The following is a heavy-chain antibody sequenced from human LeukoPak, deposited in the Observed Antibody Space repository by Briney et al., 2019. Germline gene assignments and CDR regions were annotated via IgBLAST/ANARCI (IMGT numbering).Heavy chain of an antibody. D-gene: IGHD1-26*01. CDR1: GGSISSYY. Sequence: SETLSLTCTVSGGSISSYYWSWIRQPPGKGLEWIGYIYYSGSTNYNPSLKSRVTISVDTSKNQFSLKLSSVTAADTAVYYCARHAEGRWELLPPSYAFYIWGEGTMVTVS. CDR3: ARHAEGRWELLPPSYAFYI. CDR2: IYYSGST. J-gene: IGHJ3*02. V-gene: IGHV4-59*08.